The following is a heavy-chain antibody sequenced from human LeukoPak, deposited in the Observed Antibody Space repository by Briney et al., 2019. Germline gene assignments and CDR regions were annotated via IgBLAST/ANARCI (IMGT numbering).Heavy chain of an antibody. CDR1: GGSISSYY. Sequence: SETLSLTCTVSGGSISSYYWSWIRQPPGKGLEWIGYIYYSGSTNYNPSLKSRVTISVDTSKNQFSLKLSSVTAADTAVCYCARFQRVVNVWFDPWGQGTLVTVSS. CDR3: ARFQRVVNVWFDP. CDR2: IYYSGST. D-gene: IGHD2-15*01. J-gene: IGHJ5*02. V-gene: IGHV4-59*01.